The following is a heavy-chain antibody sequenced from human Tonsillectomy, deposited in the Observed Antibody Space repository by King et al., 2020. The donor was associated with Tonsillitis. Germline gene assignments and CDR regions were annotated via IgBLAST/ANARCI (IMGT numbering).Heavy chain of an antibody. CDR1: RYTFATYY. D-gene: IGHD3-9*01. CDR2: INPTFGST. Sequence: QLVQSGAEVKKPGASVKVSCKAPRYTFATYYVHWVRQAPGQGLEWMGMINPTFGSTTYSQKFQGKVTMTRDTSTNTIYMELSSLRSEDTAVYYCARDQGIVILIPAYWGQGTLVTVSS. V-gene: IGHV1-46*01. CDR3: ARDQGIVILIPAY. J-gene: IGHJ4*02.